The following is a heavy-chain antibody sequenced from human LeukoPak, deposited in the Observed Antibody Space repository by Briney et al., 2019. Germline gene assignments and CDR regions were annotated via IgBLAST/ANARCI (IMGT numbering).Heavy chain of an antibody. J-gene: IGHJ6*03. D-gene: IGHD3-9*01. CDR2: INHSGNA. Sequence: SETLSLTSAVSRGSFCDYYWSWSCQPPRKRLWWSGEINHSGNANYSPSPTGRVAISIDTSKKQFSLRLTSVTAVHTALYFCARQGLYDTVTNYYIHYYFMDVWGKGTTVTVSS. CDR3: ARQGLYDTVTNYYIHYYFMDV. V-gene: IGHV4-34*01. CDR1: RGSFCDYY.